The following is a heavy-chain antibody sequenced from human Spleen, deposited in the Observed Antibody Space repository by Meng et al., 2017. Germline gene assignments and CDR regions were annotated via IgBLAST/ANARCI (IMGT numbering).Heavy chain of an antibody. J-gene: IGHJ4*02. CDR2: INHSGST. Sequence: HVQLQQWGAGLLKPSGTLTRTFVAACGTFSDYYWSWIRQPPGKGLEWIGEINHSGSTNYNPSLESRATISVDTSQNNLSLKLSSVTAADSAVYYCARGPTTMAHDFDYWGQGTLVTVSS. CDR1: CGTFSDYY. CDR3: ARGPTTMAHDFDY. D-gene: IGHD4-11*01. V-gene: IGHV4-34*01.